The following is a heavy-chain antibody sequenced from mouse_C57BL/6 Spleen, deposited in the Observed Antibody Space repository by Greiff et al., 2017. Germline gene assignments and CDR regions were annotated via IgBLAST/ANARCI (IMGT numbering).Heavy chain of an antibody. J-gene: IGHJ4*01. D-gene: IGHD1-1*01. CDR1: GFSLTSYG. CDR2: IWGDGST. CDR3: ARGYGSSHYYAMDY. V-gene: IGHV2-3*01. Sequence: VKLMESGPGLVAPSQSLSITCTVSGFSLTSYGVSWVRQPPGKGLEWLGVIWGDGSTNYHSALISRLSISKDNSKSQVFLKLNSLQTDDTATYYWARGYGSSHYYAMDYWGQGTSVTVSS.